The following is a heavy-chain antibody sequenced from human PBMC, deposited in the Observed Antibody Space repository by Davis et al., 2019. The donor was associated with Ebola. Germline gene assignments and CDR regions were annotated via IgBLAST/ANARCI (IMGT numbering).Heavy chain of an antibody. Sequence: PGGSLRLSCAASGFTFDDYAMHWVRQAPGKGLEWVSGISWNSGSIGYADSVKGRFTISRDNAKNSLYLQMNSLRAEDRALYYCAASYSSSWYLDYWGQGTLVTVSS. CDR2: ISWNSGSI. D-gene: IGHD6-13*01. CDR1: GFTFDDYA. V-gene: IGHV3-9*01. J-gene: IGHJ4*02. CDR3: AASYSSSWYLDY.